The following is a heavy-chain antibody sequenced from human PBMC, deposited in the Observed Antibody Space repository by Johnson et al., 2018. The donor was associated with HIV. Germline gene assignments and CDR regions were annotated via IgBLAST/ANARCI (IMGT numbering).Heavy chain of an antibody. V-gene: IGHV3-13*01. J-gene: IGHJ3*02. Sequence: SGGGVVQPGRSLRLSCVASGFTFSNYDMHWVRQATGKGLEWVSVIGAAGDTYYPGSVKGRFTISRENAKNSLYLQMNSLRAGDTAVYYCASSTVMMTDDAFDIWGQGTVVTVSP. D-gene: IGHD4-11*01. CDR3: ASSTVMMTDDAFDI. CDR2: IGAAGDT. CDR1: GFTFSNYD.